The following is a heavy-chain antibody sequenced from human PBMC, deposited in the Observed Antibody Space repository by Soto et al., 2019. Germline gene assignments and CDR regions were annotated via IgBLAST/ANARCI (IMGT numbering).Heavy chain of an antibody. Sequence: ASVKVSCKASGYTFTSYYMHWVRQPPGQGLEWMGIINPSGGSTSYAQKFQGRVTMTRDTSTSTVYMELSSLRAEDTAVYFCARAWRIEKFGVISMSKGMDVWGQGTTVTVSS. CDR1: GYTFTSYY. V-gene: IGHV1-46*01. CDR2: INPSGGST. CDR3: ARAWRIEKFGVISMSKGMDV. J-gene: IGHJ6*02. D-gene: IGHD3-3*01.